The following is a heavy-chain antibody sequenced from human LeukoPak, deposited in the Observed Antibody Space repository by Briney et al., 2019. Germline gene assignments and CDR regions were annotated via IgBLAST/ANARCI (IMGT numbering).Heavy chain of an antibody. CDR1: RFTFYDYA. V-gene: IGHV3-9*01. D-gene: IGHD6-19*01. Sequence: GGSLRLSCAASRFTFYDYAMHWVRQAPGKGLEWVSGISWNRGRIVYADAVKGRFTISRDNAKNSLYLQMNSLRAEDTAFYYCAKGAVAVTESTIDYWGQGTLVTVSS. CDR3: AKGAVAVTESTIDY. CDR2: ISWNRGRI. J-gene: IGHJ4*02.